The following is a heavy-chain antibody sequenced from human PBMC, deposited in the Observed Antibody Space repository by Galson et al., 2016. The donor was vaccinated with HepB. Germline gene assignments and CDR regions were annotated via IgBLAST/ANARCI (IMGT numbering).Heavy chain of an antibody. D-gene: IGHD1-26*01. Sequence: SLRLSCAASGFIFSQFAVHWVRQAPGHGLEWVAVISYDGTRKYYTDTVQGRFTVSRDESKTPLYLQMNTLTPEDTGVYCCARDQKYSGTDFYFAMDVWGKGATVTVSS. CDR1: GFIFSQFA. J-gene: IGHJ6*04. V-gene: IGHV3-30-3*01. CDR3: ARDQKYSGTDFYFAMDV. CDR2: ISYDGTRK.